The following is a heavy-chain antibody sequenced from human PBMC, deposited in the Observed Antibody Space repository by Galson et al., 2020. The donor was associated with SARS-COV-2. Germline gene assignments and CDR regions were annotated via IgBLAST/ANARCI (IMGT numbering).Heavy chain of an antibody. CDR2: IWYDGSNK. V-gene: IGHV3-33*01. J-gene: IGHJ6*02. CDR3: ARDKRTTMVRGVIIGRYYGMDV. Sequence: TGGSLRLSCAASGFTFNIYGMHWVRQAPGKGLEWVAVIWYDGSNKYYADSVKGRFTISRDNSKNTLYLQMNSLRAEDTAVYYCARDKRTTMVRGVIIGRYYGMDVWGQGTTVTVSS. CDR1: GFTFNIYG. D-gene: IGHD3-10*01.